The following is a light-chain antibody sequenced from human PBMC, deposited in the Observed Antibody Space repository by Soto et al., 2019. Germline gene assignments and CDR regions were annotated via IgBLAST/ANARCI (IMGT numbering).Light chain of an antibody. CDR3: QQLYTYPHT. V-gene: IGKV1-9*01. CDR1: QGVMNS. Sequence: IQVTQSPSILSASVGDRVTITCRTSQGVMNSFAWYQQKSGKAPRLLIHSISSLKSGVPSRFSGSGSGAVFTLTISSLQPEDFATYFCQQLYTYPHTFGLGTQLQI. CDR2: SIS. J-gene: IGKJ2*01.